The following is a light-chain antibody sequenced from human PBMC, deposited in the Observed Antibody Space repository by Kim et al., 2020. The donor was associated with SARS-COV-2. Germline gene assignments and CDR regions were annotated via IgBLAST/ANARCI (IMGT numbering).Light chain of an antibody. J-gene: IGLJ3*02. CDR2: RRY. Sequence: QTATRSCTGNRNTVGNEGAVWLQQHQGHPPELLSGRRYNRTSEISERFSASRSGSTASLTITGLQPEDEADYYCSAWDASLSAWVFGGGTQLTVL. CDR3: SAWDASLSAWV. CDR1: RNTVGNEG. V-gene: IGLV10-54*01.